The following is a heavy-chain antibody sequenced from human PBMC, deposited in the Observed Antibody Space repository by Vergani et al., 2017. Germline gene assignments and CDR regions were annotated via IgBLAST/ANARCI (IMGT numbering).Heavy chain of an antibody. J-gene: IGHJ6*02. CDR1: GYTFTDHY. D-gene: IGHD4-17*01. CDR3: ATPQTVTTGSMAV. Sequence: EVQLVQSGAEVKKPGATMKISCKVSGYTFTDHYMHWVKQAPGKGLEWMGLVDPEDGETIYAEKFKGRVSIAADKSTDTAHLELSSLRSEDTAVYYCATPQTVTTGSMAVWGQGNTVIVSS. V-gene: IGHV1-69-2*01. CDR2: VDPEDGET.